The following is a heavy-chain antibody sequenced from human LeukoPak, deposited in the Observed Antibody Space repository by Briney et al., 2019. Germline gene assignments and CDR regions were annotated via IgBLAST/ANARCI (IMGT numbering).Heavy chain of an antibody. V-gene: IGHV3-15*01. J-gene: IGHJ3*02. CDR3: TTLSYSSGLDDAFDI. CDR1: GFTFSNAW. CDR2: IKSKTDGGTT. Sequence: PGGSLRLSCAASGFTFSNAWMSWVRQAPGKGLEWVGRIKSKTDGGTTDYAAPMKGRFTISRDDSKNTLYLQMNSLKTEDTAVYYCTTLSYSSGLDDAFDIWGQGTMVTVSS. D-gene: IGHD3-22*01.